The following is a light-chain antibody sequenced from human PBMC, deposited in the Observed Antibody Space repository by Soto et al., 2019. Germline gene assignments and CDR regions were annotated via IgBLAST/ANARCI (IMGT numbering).Light chain of an antibody. CDR3: QTWGTGIVI. J-gene: IGLJ2*01. CDR2: LNRDGSH. CDR1: SGHSNYA. Sequence: QPVLTQSPSASASLGASVKLTCTLSSGHSNYAIAWHQQQPEKGPRYLMKLNRDGSHSKGDGIPNRFSGSSSGAERYLTISSLPSEDEADYCCQTWGTGIVIFGGGTKLTVL. V-gene: IGLV4-69*01.